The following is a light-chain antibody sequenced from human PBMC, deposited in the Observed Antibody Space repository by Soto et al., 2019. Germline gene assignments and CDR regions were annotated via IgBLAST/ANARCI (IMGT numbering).Light chain of an antibody. CDR3: QQSYSTGMYT. CDR2: AAS. J-gene: IGKJ2*01. V-gene: IGKV1-39*01. CDR1: QSISSY. Sequence: DIQMTQSPSSLSASVGDRVTITCRASQSISSYLNWYQQKPGTAPKLLIYAASRLQSGVPSRFSGSGSGTDITLTISSLQPEDFATYYCQQSYSTGMYTFGQGTKLEIK.